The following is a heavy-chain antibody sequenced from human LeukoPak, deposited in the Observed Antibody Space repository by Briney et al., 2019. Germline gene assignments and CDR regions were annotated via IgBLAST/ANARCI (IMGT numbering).Heavy chain of an antibody. J-gene: IGHJ4*02. CDR3: ARRGRGYSYGKSFDY. D-gene: IGHD5-18*01. Sequence: SETLSLTCAVYGGSFSGYYWSWIRQPPGKGLEWIGEINHSGSTNYNPSLKSRVTISVDTSKNQFSLRLSSVTAADTAVYYCARRGRGYSYGKSFDYWGQGTLVTVSS. V-gene: IGHV4-34*01. CDR2: INHSGST. CDR1: GGSFSGYY.